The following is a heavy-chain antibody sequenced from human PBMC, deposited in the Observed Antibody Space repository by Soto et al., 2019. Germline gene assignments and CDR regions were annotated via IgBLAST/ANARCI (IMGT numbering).Heavy chain of an antibody. D-gene: IGHD6-19*01. CDR1: GYTFTSYG. CDR2: ISAYNGNT. V-gene: IGHV1-18*04. CDR3: ARDGGAIVAGTSVDY. Sequence: ASVKVSCKASGYTFTSYGISCVRQAPGQGLEWMGWISAYNGNTNYAQKLQGRVTMTTDTSTSTAYMELRSLRSDDTAVYYCARDGGAIVAGTSVDYWGQGTLVTVSS. J-gene: IGHJ4*02.